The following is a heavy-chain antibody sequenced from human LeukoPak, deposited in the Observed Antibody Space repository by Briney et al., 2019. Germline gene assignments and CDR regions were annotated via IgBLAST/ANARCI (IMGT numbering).Heavy chain of an antibody. V-gene: IGHV4-39*01. CDR1: AGSISSSSYY. CDR2: IYYSGST. D-gene: IGHD3-22*01. J-gene: IGHJ2*01. Sequence: SQTLSLTCTVSAGSISSSSYYWGWFRQPPGKGLEWIGIIYYSGSTYYNPSIKSRVNICVDRSKKQLCLKLSSVTAADTAVYYCARRSQYYYDSSGYWYFDLWGRGTLVTVSS. CDR3: ARRSQYYYDSSGYWYFDL.